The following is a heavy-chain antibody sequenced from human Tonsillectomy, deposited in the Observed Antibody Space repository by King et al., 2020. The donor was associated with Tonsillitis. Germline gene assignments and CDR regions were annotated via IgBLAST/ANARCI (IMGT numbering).Heavy chain of an antibody. CDR2: IYASESA. J-gene: IGHJ6*02. Sequence: MQLQESGSGLVKPSQTLSLTCDVSGGSINSGSGFYSWTWIRQPPGKGLSFLGYIYASESASYNPSLKSRVTISVDRSKNTFSLRLTSVTAADTAVYYCARDRGLVTPYYYGLDVWGQGTTVIVSS. CDR3: ARDRGLVTPYYYGLDV. V-gene: IGHV4-30-2*01. D-gene: IGHD3/OR15-3a*01. CDR1: GGSINSGSGFYS.